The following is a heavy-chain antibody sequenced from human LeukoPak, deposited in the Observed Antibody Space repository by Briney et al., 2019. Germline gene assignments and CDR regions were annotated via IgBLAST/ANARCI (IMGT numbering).Heavy chain of an antibody. Sequence: PGGSLRLSCAASGFTFSSYWMSWVRQAPGKGLEWVAVISYDGSNKYYADSVKGRFTISRDNSKNTLYLQMNSLRAEDTAVYYCARGPGYSSGWYAEYFQHWGQGTLVTVSS. J-gene: IGHJ1*01. CDR3: ARGPGYSSGWYAEYFQH. D-gene: IGHD6-19*01. CDR1: GFTFSSYW. CDR2: ISYDGSNK. V-gene: IGHV3-30-3*01.